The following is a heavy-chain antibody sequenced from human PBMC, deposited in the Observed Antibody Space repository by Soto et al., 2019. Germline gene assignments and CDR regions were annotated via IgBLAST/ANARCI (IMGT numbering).Heavy chain of an antibody. V-gene: IGHV3-9*01. Sequence: EVQLVESGGGLVQPGRSLRLSCAASGFTFDDYAMHWVRQAPGKGLEWVSGISWNSGSIGYADSVKGRFTISRDNAKNTLYLQMNSLRDEDTALYYCAKERGDAFDIWGQGTMVTVSS. CDR1: GFTFDDYA. CDR3: AKERGDAFDI. CDR2: ISWNSGSI. J-gene: IGHJ3*02.